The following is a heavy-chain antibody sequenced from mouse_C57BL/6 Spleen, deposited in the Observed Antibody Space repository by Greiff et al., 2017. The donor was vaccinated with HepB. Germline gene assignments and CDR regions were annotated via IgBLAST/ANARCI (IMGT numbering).Heavy chain of an antibody. D-gene: IGHD1-1*01. V-gene: IGHV7-1*01. CDR3: ARDQFITTVVATGYFDV. J-gene: IGHJ1*03. CDR1: GFTFSDFY. CDR2: CRNKANDYTT. Sequence: EVKVVESGGGLVQSGRSLRLSCATSGFTFSDFYMEWVRQAPGKGLEWIAACRNKANDYTTEYSASVKGRFIVSRDTSQSILYLQMNALRAEDTAIYYCARDQFITTVVATGYFDVWGTGTTVTVSS.